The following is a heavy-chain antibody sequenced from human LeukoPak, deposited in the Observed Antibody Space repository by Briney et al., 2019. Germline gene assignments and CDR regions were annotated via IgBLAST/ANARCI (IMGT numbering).Heavy chain of an antibody. D-gene: IGHD1-26*01. J-gene: IGHJ4*02. Sequence: ASLKVSCKASGYTFTSYYMHWLRQAPGQALEWMGIINPTGGSTSYGQKFQGRVTMTRDTSTSTVYMELSSLRSEDTAVYYCARDLVGATRTYDFDYWGQGTLVSVSS. CDR1: GYTFTSYY. CDR3: ARDLVGATRTYDFDY. V-gene: IGHV1-46*03. CDR2: INPTGGST.